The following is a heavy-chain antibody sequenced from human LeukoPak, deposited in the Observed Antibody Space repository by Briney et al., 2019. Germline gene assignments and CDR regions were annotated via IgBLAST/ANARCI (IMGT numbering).Heavy chain of an antibody. J-gene: IGHJ4*02. Sequence: GGSLRLSCAVSGFTFSDYWMNWVRQAPGKGLEWVTSIRQDGGEKSYVDSVKGRLTISRDNTKHSLYLQMSSLRVEDTGVYYCARDGTAAGLYFDLWGQGTLVTVSS. D-gene: IGHD6-13*01. CDR2: IRQDGGEK. CDR1: GFTFSDYW. V-gene: IGHV3-7*01. CDR3: ARDGTAAGLYFDL.